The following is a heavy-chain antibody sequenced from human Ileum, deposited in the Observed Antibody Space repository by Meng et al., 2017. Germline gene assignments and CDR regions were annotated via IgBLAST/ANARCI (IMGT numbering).Heavy chain of an antibody. V-gene: IGHV3-74*01. Sequence: GESLKISCAASGFTFSNYWIHWVRQAPGKGLVWVSRIKYDGSTTNYADSVKGRFTISRDNAKNTLYLQINSLTAEDTAVSYCARGARYAYYFDYWGQRTLVTVSS. CDR3: ARGARYAYYFDY. J-gene: IGHJ4*02. CDR2: IKYDGSTT. D-gene: IGHD3-16*01. CDR1: GFTFSNYW.